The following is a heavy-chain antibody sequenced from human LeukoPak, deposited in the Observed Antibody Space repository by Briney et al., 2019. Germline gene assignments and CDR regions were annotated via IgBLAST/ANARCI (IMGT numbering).Heavy chain of an antibody. V-gene: IGHV3-48*02. Sequence: GGSLRLSCAASGFTFSYYSMNWVRQAPGKGLEWVSYISSSSTTYYTDSVKGRFTISRDNAKNSLYLQMNSLRDEDTAVYYCARRSGSYADPFDIWGQGTMVTVSS. CDR1: GFTFSYYS. J-gene: IGHJ3*02. D-gene: IGHD1-26*01. CDR2: ISSSSTT. CDR3: ARRSGSYADPFDI.